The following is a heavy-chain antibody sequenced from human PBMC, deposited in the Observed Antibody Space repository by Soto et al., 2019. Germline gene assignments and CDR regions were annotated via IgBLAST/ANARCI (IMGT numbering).Heavy chain of an antibody. CDR2: IKSKTDGGTT. J-gene: IGHJ3*02. Sequence: PGWPLRLSCTASEFTFSNAWMSWVRKNPFKLLEFFCRIKSKTDGGTTDYAAPVKGRFTISRDDSKNTLYLQMNSLKTEDTAVYYCTTEAILLRFGEAIMGAFDIWGQGTMVTVSS. CDR1: EFTFSNAW. D-gene: IGHD3-10*01. CDR3: TTEAILLRFGEAIMGAFDI. V-gene: IGHV3-15*01.